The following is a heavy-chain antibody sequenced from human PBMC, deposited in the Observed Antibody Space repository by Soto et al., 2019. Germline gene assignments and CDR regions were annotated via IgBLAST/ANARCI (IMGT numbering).Heavy chain of an antibody. Sequence: RGSLRLSCAASGFSFGSYSMTWVRQAPWKGLEWVSVIGGDAVTTYYADSVKVRFTVSRDNSKNTVHLQMNSLRAEDTAVYYCAKALYSSTYSRGMDVWGQGTTVTVSS. CDR3: AKALYSSTYSRGMDV. V-gene: IGHV3-23*01. D-gene: IGHD6-19*01. CDR1: GFSFGSYS. J-gene: IGHJ6*02. CDR2: IGGDAVTT.